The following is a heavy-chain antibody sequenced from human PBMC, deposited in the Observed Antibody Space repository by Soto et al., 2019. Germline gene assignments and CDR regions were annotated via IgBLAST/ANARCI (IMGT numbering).Heavy chain of an antibody. CDR3: AKRSSSSTFDY. J-gene: IGHJ4*02. D-gene: IGHD6-6*01. CDR1: GFTFSSYA. Sequence: EVQLLESGGGLMKPGESRRLSCAASGFTFSSYAMSWVRKAPGKGLEWVSVISGSDDSTYYADSVKGRFTISRDNSKNTLYLQMNSLRAEHTAVYYCAKRSSSSTFDYWGQGTLVTVSS. V-gene: IGHV3-23*01. CDR2: ISGSDDST.